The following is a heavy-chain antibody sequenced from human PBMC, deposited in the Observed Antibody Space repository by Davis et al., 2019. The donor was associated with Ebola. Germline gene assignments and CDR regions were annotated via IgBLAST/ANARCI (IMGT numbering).Heavy chain of an antibody. V-gene: IGHV4-34*01. Sequence: MPSETLSLTCAVYGGSFSGYYWSWIRQPPGKGLEWIGEINHSGVTNYNPPLKSRVTISVDTSKNQFSLKLSSVTAADTAVYYCARSSWNYGYYYYYYGMDVWGQGTTVTVSS. CDR1: GGSFSGYY. CDR3: ARSSWNYGYYYYYYGMDV. D-gene: IGHD1-7*01. CDR2: INHSGVT. J-gene: IGHJ6*02.